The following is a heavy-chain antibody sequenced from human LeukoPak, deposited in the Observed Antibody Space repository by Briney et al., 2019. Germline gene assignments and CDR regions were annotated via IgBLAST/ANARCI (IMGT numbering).Heavy chain of an antibody. CDR3: ARDRGISISGVVTSYNWFDP. D-gene: IGHD3-3*01. CDR1: GFTFSSYW. J-gene: IGHJ5*02. Sequence: GGSLRLSCAASGFTFSSYWMSWIRQAPGKGLEWISYISSDGITVYYADSVRGRFTISGDNAKNSLDLQMSSLRTEDTAVYYCARDRGISISGVVTSYNWFDPWGQGTLVTVSS. V-gene: IGHV3-11*04. CDR2: ISSDGITV.